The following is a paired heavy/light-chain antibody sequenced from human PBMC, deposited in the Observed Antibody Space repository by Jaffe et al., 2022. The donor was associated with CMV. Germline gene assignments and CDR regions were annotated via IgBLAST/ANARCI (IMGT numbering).Heavy chain of an antibody. V-gene: IGHV3-53*01. D-gene: IGHD6-25*01. Sequence: EVQLVESGGGLVQPGGSLRLACAASGFTVSRYYMNWVRQAPAKGLEWVSIIYSGGYTYDGDSVKGRFSISRDNSKNTLYLQMNSLRVEDTAVYYCARGRSGGSGGFDFWGQGTLVTVSS. CDR2: IYSGGYT. J-gene: IGHJ4*02. CDR3: ARGRSGGSGGFDF. CDR1: GFTVSRYY.
Light chain of an antibody. CDR1: QDISNF. V-gene: IGKV1-33*01. CDR3: QQYDSLPFT. Sequence: DIQMTQSPSSLSASVGDRVTITCQASQDISNFLNWYQQKPGKAPKLLIYDASNLETGVPSRFSGSGSGTAFTFTISKLQSEDFATYYCQQYDSLPFTFGPGTKVHIK. J-gene: IGKJ3*01. CDR2: DAS.